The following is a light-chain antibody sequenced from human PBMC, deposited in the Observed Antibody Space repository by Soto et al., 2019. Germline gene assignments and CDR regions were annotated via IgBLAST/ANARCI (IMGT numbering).Light chain of an antibody. Sequence: DIQMTQSPSSLSASVGDSVTITCRASQGINNYLAWYQQKPGKVPVLLIYSASTLKSGVPSRFSGRGAGTDFTLTNSSLQPEDFATYYCQKYDRAPRTFGQGTKVDIK. J-gene: IGKJ1*01. V-gene: IGKV1-27*01. CDR1: QGINNY. CDR3: QKYDRAPRT. CDR2: SAS.